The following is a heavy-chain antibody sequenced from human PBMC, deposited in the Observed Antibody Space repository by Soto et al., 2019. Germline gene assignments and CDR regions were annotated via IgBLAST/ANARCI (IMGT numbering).Heavy chain of an antibody. CDR2: ISGSGGST. CDR3: AKDSTADRGGTYYFDY. Sequence: GGSLRLSCAASGFTFSSYAMSWVRQAPGKGLEWVSAISGSGGSTYYADSVKGRFTISRDNSKNTLYLQMNSLRAEDTAVYYCAKDSTADRGGTYYFDYWGQGTLVTVSS. J-gene: IGHJ4*02. V-gene: IGHV3-23*01. CDR1: GFTFSSYA.